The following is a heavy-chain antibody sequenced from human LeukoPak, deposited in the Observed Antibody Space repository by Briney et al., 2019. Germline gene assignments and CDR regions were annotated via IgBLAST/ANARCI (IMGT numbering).Heavy chain of an antibody. J-gene: IGHJ1*01. CDR3: AKDTSGSAEYFQH. V-gene: IGHV3-21*01. CDR2: ISSSSSYI. CDR1: GFIFSSYS. D-gene: IGHD5-12*01. Sequence: SGGSLRLSCAASGFIFSSYSMNWVRQAPGKGLEWVSSISSSSSYIYYADSVKGRFTISRDNAKNSLYLQMNSLRVEDTAVYYCAKDTSGSAEYFQHWGQGTLVTVSS.